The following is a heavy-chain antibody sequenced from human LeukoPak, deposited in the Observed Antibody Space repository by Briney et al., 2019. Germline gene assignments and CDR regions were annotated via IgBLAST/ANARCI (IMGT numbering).Heavy chain of an antibody. J-gene: IGHJ6*02. D-gene: IGHD5-18*01. CDR1: GFTFSSYA. Sequence: PGRFLRLSCAASGFTFSSYAMHWVRQAPGKGLEWVAVISYDGSNKYYADSVKGRFTISRDNSKNTLYLQMNSLRAEDTAVYYCARDQQLWSPYGMDVWGQGTTVTVSS. V-gene: IGHV3-30-3*01. CDR2: ISYDGSNK. CDR3: ARDQQLWSPYGMDV.